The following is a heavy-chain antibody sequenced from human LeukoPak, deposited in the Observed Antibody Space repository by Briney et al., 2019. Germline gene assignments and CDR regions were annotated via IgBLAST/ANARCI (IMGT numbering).Heavy chain of an antibody. J-gene: IGHJ4*02. CDR2: ISSSGSII. V-gene: IGHV3-48*03. CDR1: GFTFSSVD. Sequence: PGGSLRLSCTASGFTFSSVDMNRVRQAPGKGLEWVSYISSSGSIIYYADSVKGRFTISRDNAKNSLYLQMHSLRAEDTAVYYCARPPALNYWGQGTLVTVSS. D-gene: IGHD3-9*01. CDR3: ARPPALNY.